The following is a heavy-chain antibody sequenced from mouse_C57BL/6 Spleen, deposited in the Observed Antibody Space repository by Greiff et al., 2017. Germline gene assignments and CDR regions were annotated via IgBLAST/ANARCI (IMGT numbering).Heavy chain of an antibody. V-gene: IGHV1-82*01. D-gene: IGHD3-2*02. CDR1: GYAFSSSW. Sequence: QVQLQQSGPELVKPGASVKISCKASGYAFSSSWMNWVKQRPGKGLEWIGRIYPGDGDTNYNGKFKGKATLTADKSSSTAYMQLSSLTSEDSAVYFCARSGPYWYFDVGGTGTTVTVSS. CDR2: IYPGDGDT. J-gene: IGHJ1*03. CDR3: ARSGPYWYFDV.